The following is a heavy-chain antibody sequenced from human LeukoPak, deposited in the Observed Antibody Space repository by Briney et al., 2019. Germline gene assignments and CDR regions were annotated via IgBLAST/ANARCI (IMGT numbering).Heavy chain of an antibody. V-gene: IGHV4-59*01. CDR3: ARASYYYDSSGYDY. CDR2: ICYSGST. CDR1: GGSISSYY. Sequence: SETLSLTCTVSGGSISSYYWSWIRQPPGKGLEWIGYICYSGSTNYNPSLKSRVTISVDTSKNQFSLKLSSVTAADTAVYYCARASYYYDSSGYDYWGQGTLVTVSS. D-gene: IGHD3-22*01. J-gene: IGHJ4*02.